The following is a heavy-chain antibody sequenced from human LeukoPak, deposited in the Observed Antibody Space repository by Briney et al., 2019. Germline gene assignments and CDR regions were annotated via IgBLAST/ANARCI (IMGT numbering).Heavy chain of an antibody. CDR1: GYTFTCQF. Sequence: ASVKVSCKASGYTFTCQFIHWLRQAPGQGLEWMGWIDPPSGAPHYAQKFQDTITLTRDTSIATAYMEVHRLQTDDTAVYYCARSGFSTGFYLDFWGQGTPISVSS. D-gene: IGHD6-19*01. CDR2: IDPPSGAP. J-gene: IGHJ4*02. V-gene: IGHV1-2*02. CDR3: ARSGFSTGFYLDF.